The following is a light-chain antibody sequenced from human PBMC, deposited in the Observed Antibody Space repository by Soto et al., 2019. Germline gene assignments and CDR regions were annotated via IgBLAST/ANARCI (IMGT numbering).Light chain of an antibody. CDR3: QKSFTSART. CDR1: QTIKSY. Sequence: DIQVTQSPSSLSASVGERVTITCRASQTIKSYLNWYQLTPGQAPKLLIFAASSLKSGVPSRFSGHGSATDFTLTINDLQPEDFATYYCQKSFTSARTFGPGPRLEIK. V-gene: IGKV1-39*01. CDR2: AAS. J-gene: IGKJ2*01.